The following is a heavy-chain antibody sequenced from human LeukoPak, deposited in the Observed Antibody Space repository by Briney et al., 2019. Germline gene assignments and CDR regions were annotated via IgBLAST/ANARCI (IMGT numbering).Heavy chain of an antibody. CDR3: ARHTGGWGSFDY. CDR1: GGSISSYY. Sequence: SQTLSLTCTVSGGSISSYYWSWIRQPPGKGLEWIGYIYYSGSTNYNPSLKSRVTISVDTSKNQFSLKLSSVTAADTAVYYCARHTGGWGSFDYWGQGTLVTVSS. J-gene: IGHJ4*02. CDR2: IYYSGST. D-gene: IGHD7-27*01. V-gene: IGHV4-59*08.